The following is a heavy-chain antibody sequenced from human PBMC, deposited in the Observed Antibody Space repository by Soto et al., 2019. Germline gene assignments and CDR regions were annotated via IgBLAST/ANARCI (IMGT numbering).Heavy chain of an antibody. CDR3: TTVGVITTVTAPAY. D-gene: IGHD4-17*01. Sequence: EVQLVESGGGLVKPGGSLRLSCAASGFTFSNAWMSWVRQAPGKGLEWVGRIKSKTDGGTRDYAAPVKGRFTISRDDSKNTLYPQMNSLKPEDTAVYDCTTVGVITTVTAPAYCGQGTLVTVSS. CDR2: IKSKTDGGTR. CDR1: GFTFSNAW. J-gene: IGHJ4*02. V-gene: IGHV3-15*01.